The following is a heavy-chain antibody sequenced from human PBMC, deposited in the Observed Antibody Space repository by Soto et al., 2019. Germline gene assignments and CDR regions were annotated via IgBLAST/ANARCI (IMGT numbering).Heavy chain of an antibody. V-gene: IGHV4-59*12. J-gene: IGHJ4*02. CDR3: VRVGEGIGNPFDS. CDR2: IHYSGRT. D-gene: IGHD3-10*01. CDR1: NGSISGFY. Sequence: QVQLQESGPGLVKPSETLSLTCSVSNGSISGFYWTWIRQPPGKILEWIGYIHYSGRTDYNPSLTSRATMSVDTSKNQFSLNLKSITAADTAVYYCVRVGEGIGNPFDSWGRGTLVTVSS.